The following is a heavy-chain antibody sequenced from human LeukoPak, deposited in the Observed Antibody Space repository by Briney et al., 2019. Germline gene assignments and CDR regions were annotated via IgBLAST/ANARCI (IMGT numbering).Heavy chain of an antibody. J-gene: IGHJ4*01. V-gene: IGHV3-53*01. CDR2: ISNDGDT. CDR1: GFTVSSNY. Sequence: GGSLRLSCAASGFTVSSNYMSWVRQGPGKGLECVSVISNDGDTYYADSVKGRFTISRDTSKNTVSLQMNSLRAEDTAVYYCAGDKTTGGWYEFDYWGXGTLVTVSS. CDR3: AGDKTTGGWYEFDY. D-gene: IGHD6-19*01.